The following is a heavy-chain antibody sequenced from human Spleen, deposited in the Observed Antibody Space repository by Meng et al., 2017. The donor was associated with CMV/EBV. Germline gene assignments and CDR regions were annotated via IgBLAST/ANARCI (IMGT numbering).Heavy chain of an antibody. Sequence: GSLRLSCAASGFMFSNYGMSWIRQPPGKGLEWIGEINHSGSTNYNPSLKSRVTISVDTSKNQFSLKLSSVTAADTAVYYCARVKLQYYFDYWGQGTLVTVSS. V-gene: IGHV4-34*01. J-gene: IGHJ4*02. CDR1: GFMFSNYG. D-gene: IGHD1-1*01. CDR2: INHSGST. CDR3: ARVKLQYYFDY.